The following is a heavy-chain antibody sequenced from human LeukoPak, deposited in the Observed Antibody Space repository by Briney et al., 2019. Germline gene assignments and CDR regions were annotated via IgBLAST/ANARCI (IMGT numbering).Heavy chain of an antibody. V-gene: IGHV3-48*03. J-gene: IGHJ4*02. CDR1: GFTFSSNE. Sequence: QAGGSLRLSCAASGFTFSSNEMNWARQAPGKGLEWVSYINSGGTIIYYADSVMGRFTISRDNAKNSLYLQMNSLRAEDTAIYYCARDWFADWGQGTLVIVSS. CDR2: INSGGTII. CDR3: ARDWFAD.